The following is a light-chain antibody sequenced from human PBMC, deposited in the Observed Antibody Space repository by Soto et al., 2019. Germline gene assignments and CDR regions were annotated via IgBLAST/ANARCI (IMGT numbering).Light chain of an antibody. V-gene: IGKV1-5*03. CDR2: KAS. J-gene: IGKJ2*01. Sequence: DIQMTQSPSTLSASVGDRVTITCLASQSISSWLAWYQQNPGKAPKLLIYKASSLESGVPSRFSGSGSGTEFTLTISSLQHDDLATYYCQQYNSYSYTFGQGTKLEIK. CDR3: QQYNSYSYT. CDR1: QSISSW.